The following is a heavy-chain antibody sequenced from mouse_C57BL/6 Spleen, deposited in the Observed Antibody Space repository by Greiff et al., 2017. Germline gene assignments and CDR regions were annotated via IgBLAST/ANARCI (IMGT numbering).Heavy chain of an antibody. J-gene: IGHJ3*01. Sequence: EVQLVESGGDLVKPGASLKLSCAASGFTFSSYGMYWVRQTPDQRLEWVATISSGGSYTSYPDMLKGRFPISRENAKDTLYLQMSSLKAEDTAMYYCAGDYYYGSSIFAYWGQGTLVTVSA. CDR1: GFTFSSYG. V-gene: IGHV5-6*01. CDR2: ISSGGSYT. CDR3: AGDYYYGSSIFAY. D-gene: IGHD1-1*01.